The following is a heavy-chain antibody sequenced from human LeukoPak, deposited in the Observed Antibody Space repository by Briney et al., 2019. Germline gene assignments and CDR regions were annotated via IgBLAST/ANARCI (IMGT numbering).Heavy chain of an antibody. CDR1: GFTFSSYS. CDR3: AREREYSSSPDAFDI. CDR2: ISSSSSYI. Sequence: PGGSLRLSCAASGFTFSSYSMNWVRQAPGKGLEWVSSISSSSSYIYYADSVKGRFTISRDNAKNSLYLQMNSLRAEDTAVYYCAREREYSSSPDAFDIWGQGTMVTVSS. V-gene: IGHV3-21*01. J-gene: IGHJ3*02. D-gene: IGHD6-6*01.